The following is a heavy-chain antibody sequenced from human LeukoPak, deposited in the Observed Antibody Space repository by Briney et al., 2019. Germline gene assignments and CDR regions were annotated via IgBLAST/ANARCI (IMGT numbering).Heavy chain of an antibody. J-gene: IGHJ4*02. CDR3: ARTYGGYLYYFDY. CDR2: IYPGDSDT. V-gene: IGHV5-51*01. CDR1: GYSFTSYW. Sequence: GESLKISCKGSGYSFTSYWIGWVRQMPGKGLEWMAIIYPGDSDTRYSPSFKGQVTISADKSISTAYLQWSSLKASDTAMYYRARTYGGYLYYFDYWGQGTLVTVSS. D-gene: IGHD5-12*01.